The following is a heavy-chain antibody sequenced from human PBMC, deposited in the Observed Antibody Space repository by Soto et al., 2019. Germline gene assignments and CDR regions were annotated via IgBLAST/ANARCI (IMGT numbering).Heavy chain of an antibody. CDR1: GYTFTGKY. J-gene: IGHJ5*02. Sequence: QVLLVQSGAEVKKPGASVKVSCKASGYTFTGKYLHWVRQAPGQGLEWMGWINPNSGVTNYAEKFQGRVTLTRDTSLSTAYMDLTRLNSGDTAVYYCARDIVSTTGCFDPWGQGTLVTVSS. D-gene: IGHD3-16*02. CDR2: INPNSGVT. V-gene: IGHV1-2*02. CDR3: ARDIVSTTGCFDP.